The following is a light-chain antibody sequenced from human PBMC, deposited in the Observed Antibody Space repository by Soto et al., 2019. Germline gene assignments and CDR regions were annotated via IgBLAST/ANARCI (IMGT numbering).Light chain of an antibody. Sequence: EIVMTQSPATLSVSPGEKATLSCRASQSVNINLAWYQRKRGQAPRLLIFYASTRAPGIPSGFSGSGSGTEFTLTISSLQSEDFPVYYCQQYNTWPWTFGQGTEVEIK. CDR1: QSVNIN. CDR2: YAS. J-gene: IGKJ1*01. CDR3: QQYNTWPWT. V-gene: IGKV3-15*01.